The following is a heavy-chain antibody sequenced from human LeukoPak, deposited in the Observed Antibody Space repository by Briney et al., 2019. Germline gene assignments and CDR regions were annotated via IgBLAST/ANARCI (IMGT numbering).Heavy chain of an antibody. D-gene: IGHD2-2*01. V-gene: IGHV3-21*01. CDR3: AREVVVVPAKRFDP. Sequence: GGSLRLSCAASGFTFSSYSMNWVRQAPGKGLEWVSSISSSSSYIYYADSVKGRFTISRDNAKNSLYLQRNSLRAEDTAVYYCAREVVVVPAKRFDPWGQGTLVTVSS. CDR1: GFTFSSYS. CDR2: ISSSSSYI. J-gene: IGHJ5*02.